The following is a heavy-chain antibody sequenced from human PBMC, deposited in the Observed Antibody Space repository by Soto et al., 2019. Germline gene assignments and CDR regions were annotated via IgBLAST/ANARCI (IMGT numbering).Heavy chain of an antibody. Sequence: SETLSLTCTVSSGFIKNYYWSWIRQPPGKGLEWIGSVYYSETPNYNPSLKSRVTISVDTSKSQFSLKVNSLTAADTAVYYCARGPSHFDPWGQGTLVTVS. CDR3: ARGPSHFDP. V-gene: IGHV4-59*01. CDR1: SGFIKNYY. CDR2: VYYSETP. J-gene: IGHJ5*02.